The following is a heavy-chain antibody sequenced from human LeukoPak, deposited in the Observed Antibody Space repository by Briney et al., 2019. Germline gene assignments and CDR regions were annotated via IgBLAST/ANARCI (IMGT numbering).Heavy chain of an antibody. D-gene: IGHD3-16*02. V-gene: IGHV3-33*01. Sequence: PGRSLRLSCASSGFTFSSYGMHWVLQAPGKGLEWVSVLWYDGSNKYYADSVKGRFTISRDNSKNTLYLQMNSLRAEDTAVYYCARSGWGYTPTYYYYMDVWGNGTTIAVSS. J-gene: IGHJ6*03. CDR3: ARSGWGYTPTYYYYMDV. CDR1: GFTFSSYG. CDR2: LWYDGSNK.